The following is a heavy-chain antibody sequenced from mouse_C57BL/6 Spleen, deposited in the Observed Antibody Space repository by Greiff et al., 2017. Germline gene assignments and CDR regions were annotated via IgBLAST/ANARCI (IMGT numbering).Heavy chain of an antibody. CDR1: GFTFSDYG. V-gene: IGHV5-17*01. Sequence: EVQGVESGGGLVKPGGSLKLSCAASGFTFSDYGMHWVRQAPEKGLEWVAYISSGSSTIYYADTVKGRFTISRDNAKNTLFLQMTSLRSEDTAMYYCARDRDYYGSSYGYYFDYWGQGTTLTVSS. J-gene: IGHJ2*01. D-gene: IGHD1-1*01. CDR3: ARDRDYYGSSYGYYFDY. CDR2: ISSGSSTI.